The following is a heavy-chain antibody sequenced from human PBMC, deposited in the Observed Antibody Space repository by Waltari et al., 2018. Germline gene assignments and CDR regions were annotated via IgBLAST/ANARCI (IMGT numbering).Heavy chain of an antibody. D-gene: IGHD4-4*01. V-gene: IGHV3-74*03. Sequence: QLVQSGGGLVQPGGSLRLACAGSGFTFNRYWMYWVRQVPGKGLMWVLRINTDGRSRPYADSVKGRVTISRDNARDTVYLQMDSLTVEDTAVYYCARDCPRHQNSPWLDVWGQGTTVTVSS. CDR3: ARDCPRHQNSPWLDV. CDR2: INTDGRSR. CDR1: GFTFNRYW. J-gene: IGHJ6*02.